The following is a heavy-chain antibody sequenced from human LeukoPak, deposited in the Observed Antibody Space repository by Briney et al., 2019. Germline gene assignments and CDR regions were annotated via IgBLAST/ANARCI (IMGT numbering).Heavy chain of an antibody. D-gene: IGHD6-13*01. V-gene: IGHV4-61*01. J-gene: IGHJ4*02. CDR3: ARGLGYSSSPVRY. Sequence: SETLSLTCTVSGASVSSGNSYWSWIRQAPGKGLEWIGYFYYSGSTSYSPSLKSRVTISADTSKNQFSLRLRSVTAADTAVYYCARGLGYSSSPVRYWGQGTLVTVSS. CDR1: GASVSSGNSY. CDR2: FYYSGST.